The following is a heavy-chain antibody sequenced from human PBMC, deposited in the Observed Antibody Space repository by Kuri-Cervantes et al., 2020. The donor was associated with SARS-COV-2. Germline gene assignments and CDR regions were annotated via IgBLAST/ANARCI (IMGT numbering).Heavy chain of an antibody. CDR3: ASVSPSCSSASCYRGGVDY. CDR1: GFTFSGHW. CDR2: INPDGSYT. J-gene: IGHJ4*02. D-gene: IGHD2-2*01. Sequence: GESMKISCAASGFTFSGHWIHWVRQARGKGLVWVSRINPDGSYTNNADSVKSRFTISRDNSKNTLYLQMNTLRADDTAVYYCASVSPSCSSASCYRGGVDYWGQGILVTVSS. V-gene: IGHV3-74*01.